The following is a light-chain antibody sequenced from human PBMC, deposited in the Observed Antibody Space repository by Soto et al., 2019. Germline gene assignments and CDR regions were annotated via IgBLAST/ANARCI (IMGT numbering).Light chain of an antibody. Sequence: DIQMTQSPSTVSASVGDRVIITCRASQSISTSLAWYQQKPGKAPKLLIYDAYSLESGLPSKFSGRASGTEFTLTINRXQPDDFVTYFCQQYNSYPWTFGQGTKVDIK. CDR3: QQYNSYPWT. CDR1: QSISTS. CDR2: DAY. J-gene: IGKJ1*01. V-gene: IGKV1-5*01.